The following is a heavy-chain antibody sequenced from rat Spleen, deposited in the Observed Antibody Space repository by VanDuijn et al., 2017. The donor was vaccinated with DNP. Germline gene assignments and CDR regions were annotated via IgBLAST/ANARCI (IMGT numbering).Heavy chain of an antibody. Sequence: QVQLKESGPVPVPASETLSLTCTVSGFSLTNYGVIWALQSPGTALEWMGIIWGHGNTDNNAVLKTRLSINRDTSKSQVYLKMNRLQTDDTAIYYCTRESWGYVMDAWGQGASVTVSS. V-gene: IGHV2S75*01. CDR2: IWGHGNT. J-gene: IGHJ4*01. CDR1: GFSLTNYG. CDR3: TRESWGYVMDA. D-gene: IGHD1-7*01.